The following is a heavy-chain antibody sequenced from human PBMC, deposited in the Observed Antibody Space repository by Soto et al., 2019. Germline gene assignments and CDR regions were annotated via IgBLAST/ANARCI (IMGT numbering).Heavy chain of an antibody. CDR2: IIPIFGTA. Sequence: SVKVSCKASGGTFSSYAISWVRQAPGQGLEWMGGIIPIFGTANYAQKFQGRVTITADESTSTAYMELSRLRSDDTAVYYCARDKSRIAARPGKCYYYSYDRMDVCGQGTTVTVSS. CDR3: ARDKSRIAARPGKCYYYSYDRMDV. D-gene: IGHD6-6*01. V-gene: IGHV1-69*13. J-gene: IGHJ6*02. CDR1: GGTFSSYA.